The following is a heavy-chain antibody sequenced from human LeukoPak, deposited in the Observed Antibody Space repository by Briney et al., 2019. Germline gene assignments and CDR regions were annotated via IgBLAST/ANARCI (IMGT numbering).Heavy chain of an antibody. D-gene: IGHD4-17*01. V-gene: IGHV1-69*04. CDR3: ARLDYGDYN. J-gene: IGHJ4*02. CDR2: IIPILGLA. Sequence: SVKVSCKASGGTFSRYAISWVRQAPGQGLEWMGRIIPILGLANYAQKFQGRVTITADKSTSAAYMELSSLRSEDTAVYYCARLDYGDYNWGQGTLVTVSS. CDR1: GGTFSRYA.